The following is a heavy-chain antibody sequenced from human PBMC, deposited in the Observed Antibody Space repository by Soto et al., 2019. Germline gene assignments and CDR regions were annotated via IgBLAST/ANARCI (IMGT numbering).Heavy chain of an antibody. V-gene: IGHV4-30-2*01. J-gene: IGHJ4*02. CDR1: GGSISSGFYF. Sequence: QLQLQESGSGLVKPSQTLSLTCDVSGGSISSGFYFWSWIRQPPGKGLEWIGYIYHTGSTSSNPSLKSRITISMNRSKNYFSLKLRSVTAADTAVYSCSRAVSSGYSYYFDYWGQGTLVTVSS. D-gene: IGHD3-22*01. CDR3: SRAVSSGYSYYFDY. CDR2: IYHTGST.